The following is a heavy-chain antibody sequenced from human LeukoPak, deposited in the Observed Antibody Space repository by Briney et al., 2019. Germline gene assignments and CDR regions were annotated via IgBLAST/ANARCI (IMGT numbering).Heavy chain of an antibody. D-gene: IGHD6-19*01. V-gene: IGHV3-48*01. Sequence: GGSLRLSCAASGFTFSIYSMNWVRQAPGKGLEWVSYISSSATIYYADSVKGRFTISRDNAKNSLYLQMNSLRAEDTAVYYCARVGSGCVDYWGQGTLVTVSS. CDR2: ISSSATI. J-gene: IGHJ4*02. CDR1: GFTFSIYS. CDR3: ARVGSGCVDY.